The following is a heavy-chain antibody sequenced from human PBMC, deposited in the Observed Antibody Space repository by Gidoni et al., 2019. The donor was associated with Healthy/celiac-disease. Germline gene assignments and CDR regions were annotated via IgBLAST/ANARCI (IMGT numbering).Heavy chain of an antibody. D-gene: IGHD2-8*01. CDR3: AKGSMLYRNYYYYGMDV. J-gene: IGHJ6*02. CDR1: GLTFSSYA. V-gene: IGHV3-23*01. Sequence: EVQLLESGGGLVQPGGSLRPSCAASGLTFSSYAMSWVRQAPGKGLEWVSAISGSGGSTYYADSVKGRFTISRDNFKNTLYLQMNSLRAEDTAVYYCAKGSMLYRNYYYYGMDVWGQGTTVTVSS. CDR2: ISGSGGST.